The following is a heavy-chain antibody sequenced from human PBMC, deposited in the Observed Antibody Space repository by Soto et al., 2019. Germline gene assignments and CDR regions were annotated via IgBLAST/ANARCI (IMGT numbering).Heavy chain of an antibody. J-gene: IGHJ6*02. CDR1: GYTFTSYV. CDR2: ISAYNGNT. CDR3: ARVVATVAGPYGMDV. V-gene: IGHV1-18*01. D-gene: IGHD6-19*01. Sequence: QVQRVQSGAEVKKPGASVKVSCRASGYTFTSYVISWVRQAPGQGLAWMGWISAYNGNTNFAQKLQGRGTMTTDTSTSIAYMELRSLRSDDTAVYYCARVVATVAGPYGMDVWGQGTTVTVSS.